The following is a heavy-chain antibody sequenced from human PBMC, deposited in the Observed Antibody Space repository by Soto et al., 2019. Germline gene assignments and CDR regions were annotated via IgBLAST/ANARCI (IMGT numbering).Heavy chain of an antibody. D-gene: IGHD6-19*01. Sequence: QVQLVQSGAEEKKPGASVKVSCKASGYTFTGYAMHCVRQAPGQRLEWRGWINAGNGNTKYSQKFQGRVTITRDTSASTAYMELSSLRSEDTAVYYCARAVAVPADFDYWGQGTLVTVSS. CDR1: GYTFTGYA. V-gene: IGHV1-3*05. CDR2: INAGNGNT. J-gene: IGHJ4*02. CDR3: ARAVAVPADFDY.